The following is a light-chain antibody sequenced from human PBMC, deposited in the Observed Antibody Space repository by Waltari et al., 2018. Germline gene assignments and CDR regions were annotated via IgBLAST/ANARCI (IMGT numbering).Light chain of an antibody. CDR1: QSINSY. J-gene: IGKJ3*01. V-gene: IGKV1-9*01. CDR3: QQHNTYPFT. CDR2: RAS. Sequence: DIQMTQSPSSLSASVGDRVTITCRASQSINSYVAWYQQKAWQAPKLLIYRASTLQTGVPSRFSGSGSGTDFTLIINSLQPEDFATYFCQQHNTYPFTFGPGTKLDIK.